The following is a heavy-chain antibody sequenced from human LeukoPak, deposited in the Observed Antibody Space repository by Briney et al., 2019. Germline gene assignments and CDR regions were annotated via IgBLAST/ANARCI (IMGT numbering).Heavy chain of an antibody. CDR2: IYYSGST. J-gene: IGHJ4*02. CDR1: GGSFSGYY. D-gene: IGHD1-26*01. Sequence: SETLSLTCAVYGGSFSGYYWSWIRQPPGKGLEWIGYIYYSGSTNYNPSLKSRVTISVDTSKNQFSLKLSSVTAADTAVYYCARDSPSGSSDYWGQGTLVTVSS. V-gene: IGHV4-59*01. CDR3: ARDSPSGSSDY.